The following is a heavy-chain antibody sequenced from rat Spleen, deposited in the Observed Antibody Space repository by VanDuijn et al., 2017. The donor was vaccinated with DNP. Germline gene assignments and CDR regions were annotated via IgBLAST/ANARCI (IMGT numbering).Heavy chain of an antibody. CDR1: GFTFNYYW. D-gene: IGHD5-1*01. J-gene: IGHJ1*01. V-gene: IGHV5-31*01. CDR3: ARGSGTYYWYFDF. CDR2: ITSSGGST. Sequence: EVQLVESGGDLVQPGRSLKLSCVASGFTFNYYWMAWIRQVPGKGLEWIAAITSSGGSTYYPDSVKGRFTISRDNAKNTLYLQMNSLRSEDMATYYCARGSGTYYWYFDFWGPGTMVTVSS.